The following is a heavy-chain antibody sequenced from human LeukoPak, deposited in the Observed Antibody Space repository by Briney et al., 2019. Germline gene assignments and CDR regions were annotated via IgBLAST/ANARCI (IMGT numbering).Heavy chain of an antibody. V-gene: IGHV3-23*01. Sequence: GGSLRLSCAASEFTFSSYAMSWVRRAPGKGLEWVSGISDSGGNTFYADSVKGRFTISRDNSKNTLYLQMNSLRAEDTAVYYCAKDRDPGMLRPFDYWGQGSLVTVSS. D-gene: IGHD3-10*01. CDR2: ISDSGGNT. CDR3: AKDRDPGMLRPFDY. J-gene: IGHJ4*02. CDR1: EFTFSSYA.